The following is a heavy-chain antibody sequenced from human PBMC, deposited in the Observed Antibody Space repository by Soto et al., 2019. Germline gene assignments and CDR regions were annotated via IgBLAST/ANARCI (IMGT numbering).Heavy chain of an antibody. CDR1: GFTFSSYA. V-gene: IGHV3-23*01. Sequence: GESLKISCAASGFTFSSYAMSWVRQAPGKGLEWVSAISGSGGSTYYADSVKGRFTISRDNSKNTLYLQMNSLRAEDTAVYYCAKVVVAAEFDYWGQGTLVTVSS. CDR2: ISGSGGST. J-gene: IGHJ4*02. D-gene: IGHD2-15*01. CDR3: AKVVVAAEFDY.